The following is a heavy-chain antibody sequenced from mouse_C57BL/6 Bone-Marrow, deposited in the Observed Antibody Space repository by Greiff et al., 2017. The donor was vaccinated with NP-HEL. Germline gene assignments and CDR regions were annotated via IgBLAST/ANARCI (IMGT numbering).Heavy chain of an antibody. J-gene: IGHJ2*01. CDR2: INPSSGYT. CDR3: ARWGRPPLDY. V-gene: IGHV1-4*01. D-gene: IGHD1-1*01. Sequence: VQLVESGAELARPGASVKMSCKASGYTFTSYTMHWVKQRPGQGLEWIGYINPSSGYTKYNQKFKDKATLTADKSSSTAYMQRSSLTSEDSAFYYCARWGRPPLDYWGQGTTLTVSS. CDR1: GYTFTSYT.